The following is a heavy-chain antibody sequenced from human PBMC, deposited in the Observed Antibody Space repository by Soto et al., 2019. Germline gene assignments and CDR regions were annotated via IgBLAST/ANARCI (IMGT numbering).Heavy chain of an antibody. D-gene: IGHD5-12*01. Sequence: QVQLVQSGPEVKKPEASVKVSCKTSGYTFTSSGISWVRQAPGQGPEGMGWISGHNGVTKFARNFQDRVTLTIDSSTTTAYMEVRSLSFADTAIYYCTRDQGGYGIFYDWGQRTLASVSS. J-gene: IGHJ4*02. V-gene: IGHV1-18*04. CDR2: ISGHNGVT. CDR1: GYTFTSSG. CDR3: TRDQGGYGIFYD.